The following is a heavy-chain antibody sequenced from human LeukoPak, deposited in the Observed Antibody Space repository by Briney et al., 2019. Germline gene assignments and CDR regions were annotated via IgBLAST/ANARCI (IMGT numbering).Heavy chain of an antibody. D-gene: IGHD1-26*01. CDR3: ATPSGSYAGDAFDI. Sequence: VASVKVSCKVSGYTLTELSIHWVRQAPGKGLEWMGGFDPEDGEAIYPQKFQGRVTMTEDTSTDTAYMELSSLRSEDTAVYYCATPSGSYAGDAFDIWGRGTLVTVSS. J-gene: IGHJ3*02. CDR2: FDPEDGEA. CDR1: GYTLTELS. V-gene: IGHV1-24*01.